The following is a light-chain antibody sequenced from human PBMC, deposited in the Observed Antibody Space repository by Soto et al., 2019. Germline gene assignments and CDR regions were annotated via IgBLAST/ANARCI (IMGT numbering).Light chain of an antibody. CDR2: HSS. J-gene: IGKJ4*01. CDR1: ESVDIC. V-gene: IGKV3-11*01. CDR3: QQRRNWPPLT. Sequence: ETVLTQSPATLSLSPGETATLSCRASESVDICLAWYQQKPGQAPRLLIYHSSNRATGIPARFSGSGSGTDFTLTITSLEPEDSAVYYCQQRRNWPPLTFGGGTRVEI.